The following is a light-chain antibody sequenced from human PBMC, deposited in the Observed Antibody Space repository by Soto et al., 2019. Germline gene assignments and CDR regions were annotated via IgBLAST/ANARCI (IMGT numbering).Light chain of an antibody. CDR2: AAS. CDR3: QQRRNTPHT. Sequence: DIQMTQSPSSLSASVGDRVTITCRASQSVITYLNWYQQKPGRAPKLLLYAASNLPSGVPQRFSGTGSGTEFTLTIDTLQPDHFATYSCQQRRNTPHTFGQGTTVEIK. V-gene: IGKV1-39*01. J-gene: IGKJ2*01. CDR1: QSVITY.